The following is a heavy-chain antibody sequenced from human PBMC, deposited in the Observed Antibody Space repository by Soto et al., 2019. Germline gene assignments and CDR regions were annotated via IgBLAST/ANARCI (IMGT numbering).Heavy chain of an antibody. CDR2: ISYDGSNK. CDR1: GFTFSSYA. CDR3: AKDRYCSGGSCYSYY. J-gene: IGHJ4*02. D-gene: IGHD2-15*01. Sequence: PGGSLRLSCAASGFTFSSYAMHWVRQAPGKGLEWVAVISYDGSNKYYADSVKGRFTISRDNSKNTLYLQMNSLRAEDTAVYYCAKDRYCSGGSCYSYYWGQGTLVTVSS. V-gene: IGHV3-30-3*01.